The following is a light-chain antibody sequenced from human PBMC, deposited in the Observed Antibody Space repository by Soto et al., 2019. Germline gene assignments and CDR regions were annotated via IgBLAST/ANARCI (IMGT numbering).Light chain of an antibody. CDR1: QSIDRY. Sequence: DIHLTQSPSSLSASVGGRVTITCRASQSIDRYIHWYQQKPGKAPRILIYAESSLQSGVPSRLSGSGSGTDLNLTISSLQPEDFATYYCQKGNSFPLTCGGGTKVDIK. J-gene: IGKJ4*01. CDR3: QKGNSFPLT. CDR2: AES. V-gene: IGKV1-39*01.